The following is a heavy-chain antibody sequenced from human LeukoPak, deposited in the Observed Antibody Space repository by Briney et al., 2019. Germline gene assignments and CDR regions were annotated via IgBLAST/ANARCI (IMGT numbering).Heavy chain of an antibody. CDR2: ISTSGGTT. Sequence: GGSLRLSCAASGFTFGSYAMSWVRQAPGKGLEWVSGISTSGGTTSYAESVKGRFTISRGNSKNTLFLQMNSLRAEDTAVYYCATFPRSRMLYPTYYFDYWGQGTLVTVSS. V-gene: IGHV3-23*01. J-gene: IGHJ4*02. CDR3: ATFPRSRMLYPTYYFDY. D-gene: IGHD2-8*01. CDR1: GFTFGSYA.